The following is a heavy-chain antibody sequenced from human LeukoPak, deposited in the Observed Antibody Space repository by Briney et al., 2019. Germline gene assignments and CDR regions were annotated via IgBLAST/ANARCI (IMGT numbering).Heavy chain of an antibody. CDR3: TGGIFSRLEFDY. CDR2: IRSKAYGGTT. CDR1: GFTFGDYA. V-gene: IGHV3-49*04. D-gene: IGHD3-9*01. J-gene: IGHJ4*02. Sequence: GGSLRLSCTASGFTFGDYAMSWVRQAPGKGPEWDGVIRSKAYGGTTESAASVKGRFTISRDDSKSIAYLRMNSLKTEDTAVYYCTGGIFSRLEFDYWGQGTLVTVSS.